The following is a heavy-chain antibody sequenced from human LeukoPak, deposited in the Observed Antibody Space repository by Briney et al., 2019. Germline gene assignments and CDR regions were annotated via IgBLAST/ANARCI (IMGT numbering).Heavy chain of an antibody. CDR3: ARRLSTWSEGWFDP. D-gene: IGHD6-13*01. Sequence: ASVKVPCKASGYTFIDYYIHWVRQAPGQGLEWMGWINPNNGGPHYAQKFQGRVTTTRDTSISTAYMELSRLTSDDAAVYYCARRLSTWSEGWFDPWGQGTLVTVSS. CDR2: INPNNGGP. J-gene: IGHJ5*02. V-gene: IGHV1-2*02. CDR1: GYTFIDYY.